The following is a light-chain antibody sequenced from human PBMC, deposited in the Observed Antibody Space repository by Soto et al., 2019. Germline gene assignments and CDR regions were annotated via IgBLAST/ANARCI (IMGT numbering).Light chain of an antibody. J-gene: IGLJ3*02. Sequence: QSALTQPASVSGSPGQSITISCTGTSSDVGYDNYVSWFQQHPGKAPKLMIDEVSRRPSGVSNRFSGSKSANTASLTISGLQAEDEADYYCTSHTASSTWVFGGGTKLTVL. CDR3: TSHTASSTWV. CDR1: SSDVGYDNY. V-gene: IGLV2-14*01. CDR2: EVS.